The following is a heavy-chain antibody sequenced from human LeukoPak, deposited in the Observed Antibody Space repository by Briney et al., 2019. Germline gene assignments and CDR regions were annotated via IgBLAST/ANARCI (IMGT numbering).Heavy chain of an antibody. Sequence: GGSLRLSCAAPGFTFNSYTMHWVRQAPGKGLEWVAVMSSDGNKKFYAEHVKGRFTISRGNSENTLYLEMNSLRGEDTAVYYCARGDYDLSGSYHYGMDVWGQGTLVTVSS. CDR3: ARGDYDLSGSYHYGMDV. V-gene: IGHV3-30-3*01. CDR2: MSSDGNKK. J-gene: IGHJ6*02. D-gene: IGHD3-10*01. CDR1: GFTFNSYT.